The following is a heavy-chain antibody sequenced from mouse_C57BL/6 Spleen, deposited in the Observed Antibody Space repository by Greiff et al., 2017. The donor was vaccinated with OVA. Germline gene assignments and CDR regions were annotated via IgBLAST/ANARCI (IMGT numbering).Heavy chain of an antibody. Sequence: QVQLKQPGAELVKPGASVKLSCKASGYTFTSYWMHWVKQRPGQGLEWIGMIHPNSGSTNYNEKFKSKATLTVDKSSSTAYMQLSSLTSEDSAVYYCARDYYGPYAMDYWGQGTSVTVSS. V-gene: IGHV1-64*01. D-gene: IGHD1-2*01. CDR1: GYTFTSYW. CDR3: ARDYYGPYAMDY. CDR2: IHPNSGST. J-gene: IGHJ4*01.